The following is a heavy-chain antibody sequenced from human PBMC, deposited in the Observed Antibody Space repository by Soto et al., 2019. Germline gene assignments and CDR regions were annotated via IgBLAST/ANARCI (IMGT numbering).Heavy chain of an antibody. CDR3: AREVEGSYSPAAF. CDR1: GYTFTDHG. J-gene: IGHJ4*02. D-gene: IGHD3-10*01. Sequence: QVQLVQSGPEVKKPGASVTVSCKTSGYTFTDHGIDWVRQAPGQGLEWVGWVSSYNGNTNYAYNLKDRVIMTTGASTCTAYTVPRGLRSDDTGVYYCAREVEGSYSPAAFWGQGTPVTVSS. V-gene: IGHV1-18*01. CDR2: VSSYNGNT.